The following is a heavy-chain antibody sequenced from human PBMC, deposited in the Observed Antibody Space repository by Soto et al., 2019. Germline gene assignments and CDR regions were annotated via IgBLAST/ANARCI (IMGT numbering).Heavy chain of an antibody. CDR1: GFSLSVYGVR. J-gene: IGHJ4*02. CDR3: SHTKDSSGFLNS. D-gene: IGHD3-22*01. CDR2: IHWNDDK. Sequence: SGPTLVNTTQTLTLTCSFSGFSLSVYGVRVIWFRQPPGETLEWLALIHWNDDKRYSPYLKSRLTITKDTSKNQVVLTLTNLDPLYTGTYFCSHTKDSSGFLNSWGQGILVTVSS. V-gene: IGHV2-5*01.